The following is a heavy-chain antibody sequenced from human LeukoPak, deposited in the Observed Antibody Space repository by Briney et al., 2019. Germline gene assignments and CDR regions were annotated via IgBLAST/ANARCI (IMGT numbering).Heavy chain of an antibody. CDR2: TNRDDSIT. Sequence: GGSLRLSCAASGFTFTAYWMHWVRQTPGKGLVWVARTNRDDSITDYADSVKGRFTISRDNAKNSLYLQMNSLRAEDTAVYYCARDGITMVRGVIAIDYWGQGTLVTVSS. J-gene: IGHJ4*02. CDR1: GFTFTAYW. V-gene: IGHV3-74*01. D-gene: IGHD3-10*01. CDR3: ARDGITMVRGVIAIDY.